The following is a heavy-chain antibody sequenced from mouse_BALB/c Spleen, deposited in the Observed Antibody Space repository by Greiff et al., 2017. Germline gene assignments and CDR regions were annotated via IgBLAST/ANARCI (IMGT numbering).Heavy chain of an antibody. CDR1: GYTFTSYW. CDR3: ARGATEAWFAY. CDR2: INPSNGRT. V-gene: IGHV1S81*02. J-gene: IGHJ3*01. Sequence: VQLQQPGAELVKPGASVKLSCKASGYTFTSYWMHWVKQRPGQGLEWIGEINPSNGRTNYNEKFKSKATLTVDKSSSPAYMQLSSLTSEDSAVYYCARGATEAWFAYWGQGTLVTVSA. D-gene: IGHD3-1*01.